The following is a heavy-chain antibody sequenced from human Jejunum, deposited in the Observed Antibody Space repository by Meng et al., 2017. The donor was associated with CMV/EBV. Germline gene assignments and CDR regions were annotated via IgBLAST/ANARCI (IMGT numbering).Heavy chain of an antibody. V-gene: IGHV4-31*03. Sequence: QVRSHAPAPGVVKPSQIPSLTLTVSGCSVSSGGYYWTWIRQHPGKGLEWFGHIYYSGSTFYNPSLKRRVIISIGTSKNQFSLNLRSVTAADTAVYYCARVSSGWDYFDYWGQGTLVTVSS. CDR3: ARVSSGWDYFDY. CDR2: IYYSGST. J-gene: IGHJ4*02. D-gene: IGHD6-19*01. CDR1: GCSVSSGGYY.